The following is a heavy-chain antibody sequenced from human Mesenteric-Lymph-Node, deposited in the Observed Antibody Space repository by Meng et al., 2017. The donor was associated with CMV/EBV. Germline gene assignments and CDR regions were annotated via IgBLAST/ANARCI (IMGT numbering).Heavy chain of an antibody. D-gene: IGHD6-13*01. V-gene: IGHV3-23*01. Sequence: GGSLRLSCAASGFTFNNYAMTWVCQAPGKGLEWVSVISGSGGSTHYADSVKGRFTISRDNAKNSLFLQMNSLRAEDTAVYYCARDPYSFSSSRPYFDYWGQGALVTVSS. CDR3: ARDPYSFSSSRPYFDY. CDR2: ISGSGGST. J-gene: IGHJ4*02. CDR1: GFTFNNYA.